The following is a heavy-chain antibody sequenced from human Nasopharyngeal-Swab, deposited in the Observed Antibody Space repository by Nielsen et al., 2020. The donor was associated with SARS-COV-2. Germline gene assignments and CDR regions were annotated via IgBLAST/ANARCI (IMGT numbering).Heavy chain of an antibody. V-gene: IGHV3-74*01. CDR3: VKDPNRHFDF. CDR2: INTDGRTT. Sequence: GESLKISYATSGFSFSNSWMDWVRQAPGKGLEWVSRINTDGRTTNYADSVKGRFTISRVNAKNTLYMQMNSLSAEDTAVYYCVKDPNRHFDFWGRGTLVIVSS. CDR1: GFSFSNSW. J-gene: IGHJ2*01.